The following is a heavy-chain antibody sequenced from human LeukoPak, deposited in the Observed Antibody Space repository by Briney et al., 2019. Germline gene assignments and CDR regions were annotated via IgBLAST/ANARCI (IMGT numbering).Heavy chain of an antibody. D-gene: IGHD3-3*01. V-gene: IGHV3-74*01. CDR2: INSDGSST. J-gene: IGHJ5*01. Sequence: GGSLRLSCAASGFTFGSYWMPWVRHAPGKGLVWVSGINSDGSSTSYADSVKGRFTISRDNAKNSLYLQMNSLRAEDPAVYYCASDSYDFWGGYWTRRETTGFDTWGQGTLVTVSS. CDR3: ASDSYDFWGGYWTRRETTGFDT. CDR1: GFTFGSYW.